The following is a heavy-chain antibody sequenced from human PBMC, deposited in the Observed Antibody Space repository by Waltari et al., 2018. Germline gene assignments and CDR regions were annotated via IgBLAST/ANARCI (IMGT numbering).Heavy chain of an antibody. CDR3: ARAYSSLHWFDP. CDR2: IYYSGST. D-gene: IGHD6-13*01. Sequence: QLQLQESGPGLVKPSETLSLTCTVSGGSISSSSYYLGWIRQPPGKGLEWIGSIYYSGSTYYNPSLKSRVTISVDTSKNQFSLKLSSVTAADTAVYYCARAYSSLHWFDPWGQGTLVTVSS. J-gene: IGHJ5*02. V-gene: IGHV4-39*07. CDR1: GGSISSSSYY.